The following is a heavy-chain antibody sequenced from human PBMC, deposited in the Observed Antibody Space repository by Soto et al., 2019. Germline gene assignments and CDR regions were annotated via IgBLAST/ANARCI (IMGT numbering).Heavy chain of an antibody. V-gene: IGHV4-59*01. CDR3: ARCSEWLGGRLDY. CDR2: IYYTGST. D-gene: IGHD3-10*01. J-gene: IGHJ4*01. Sequence: SETLSLTCTVSGGSISSYYWTWIRQPPGKQLEWIGYIYYTGSTNYNPSLKSRVTMSLDTSKNQFSLSLSSVTAADTAIYYCARCSEWLGGRLDYWGRGPQVIVSA. CDR1: GGSISSYY.